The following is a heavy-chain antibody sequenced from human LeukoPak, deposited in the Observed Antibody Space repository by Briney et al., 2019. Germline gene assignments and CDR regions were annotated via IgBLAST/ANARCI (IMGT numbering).Heavy chain of an antibody. CDR3: AASPDYYDSSGYSYYFDY. J-gene: IGHJ4*02. V-gene: IGHV1-58*01. D-gene: IGHD3-22*01. CDR1: GFTSTSSA. Sequence: SVKVSCKASGFTSTSSAVQWVRQARGQRLEWIGWIVVGSGNTNYAQKFQERVTITRNMSTSTAYMELSSLRSEDTAVYYCAASPDYYDSSGYSYYFDYWGQGTLVTVSS. CDR2: IVVGSGNT.